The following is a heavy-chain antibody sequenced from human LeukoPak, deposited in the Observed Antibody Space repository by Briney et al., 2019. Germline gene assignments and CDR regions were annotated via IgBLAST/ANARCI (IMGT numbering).Heavy chain of an antibody. J-gene: IGHJ5*02. V-gene: IGHV1-69*05. CDR3: ARAPILYATNWFDP. CDR1: GGTFSNYA. D-gene: IGHD2-8*01. CDR2: IIPIFGTA. Sequence: SVKVSCKASGGTFSNYAISWVRQAPGQGLEWMGGIIPIFGTANYAQKFQGRVTITTDESASTAYMELSSLRSEDTAVYYCARAPILYATNWFDPWGQGTLVTVSS.